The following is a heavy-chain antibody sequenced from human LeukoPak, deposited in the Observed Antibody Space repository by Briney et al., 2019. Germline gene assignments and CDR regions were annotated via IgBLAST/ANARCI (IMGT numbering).Heavy chain of an antibody. CDR2: ITGGHYAT. D-gene: IGHD4-17*01. J-gene: IGHJ5*02. CDR1: GFSFSSFA. V-gene: IGHV3-23*01. Sequence: GVLILSCSDSGFSFSSFAMTWVRQAPGKGLEWVSSITGGHYATYNTDSVKGRFTISRDNAKNTLYLQMNSLRADDTAIYYCTKDPNGDYIGAFDPWGQGTLVTVSS. CDR3: TKDPNGDYIGAFDP.